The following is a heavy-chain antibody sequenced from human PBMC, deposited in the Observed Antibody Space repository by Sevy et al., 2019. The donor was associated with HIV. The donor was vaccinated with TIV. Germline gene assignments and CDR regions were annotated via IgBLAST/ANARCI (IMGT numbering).Heavy chain of an antibody. Sequence: SETLSLTCTVSGGSISSYYWSWIRQPAGKGLEWIGRIYTSGSTNYNPALKSRVTMSVDTSKNQFSLKLSSVTAADTALYYCARGVRRSPGNWFDPWGQGTLVTVSS. CDR1: GGSISSYY. CDR3: ARGVRRSPGNWFDP. CDR2: IYTSGST. V-gene: IGHV4-4*07. J-gene: IGHJ5*02. D-gene: IGHD6-13*01.